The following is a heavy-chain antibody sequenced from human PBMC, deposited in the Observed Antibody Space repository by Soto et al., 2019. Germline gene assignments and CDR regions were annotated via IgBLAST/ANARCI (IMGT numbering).Heavy chain of an antibody. D-gene: IGHD2-2*01. CDR3: ARLGGTGGVVVVPAAMRGYYYYMDV. Sequence: ASVKVSCKASGDTFTSYAMHWVRQAPGQRLEWMGWINAGNGNTKYSQKFQGRVTITRDTSASTAYMELSSLRSEDTAVYYCARLGGTGGVVVVPAAMRGYYYYMDVWGKGTTVTVS. V-gene: IGHV1-3*01. CDR1: GDTFTSYA. CDR2: INAGNGNT. J-gene: IGHJ6*03.